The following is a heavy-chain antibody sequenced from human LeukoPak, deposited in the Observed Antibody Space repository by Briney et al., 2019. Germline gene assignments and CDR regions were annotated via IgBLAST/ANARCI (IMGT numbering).Heavy chain of an antibody. V-gene: IGHV3-74*01. D-gene: IGHD6-19*01. J-gene: IGHJ4*02. Sequence: GGSLRLSCAASGFTFSSYWMHWVRQAPGKGLVWVSRINSDGSSTIYADSVKGRFTISRDNAKNTLYLQMNSLRAEDTAVYYCAREGIAVAGSFDYWGQGTLVTVSS. CDR3: AREGIAVAGSFDY. CDR1: GFTFSSYW. CDR2: INSDGSST.